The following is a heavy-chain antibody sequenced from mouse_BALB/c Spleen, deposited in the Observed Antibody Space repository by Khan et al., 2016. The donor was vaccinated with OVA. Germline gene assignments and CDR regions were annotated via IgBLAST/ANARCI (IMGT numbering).Heavy chain of an antibody. Sequence: QVQLQQSGAELVRPGVSVKISCKGSGYTFTDYAMHWVKQSPAQSLEWIGVISTYYGDVDYSQKFKGKATMTVDRSSSTAYMQLARLTSEDSAIYYGARDGKFAYWGQGTLVTVSA. CDR3: ARDGKFAY. D-gene: IGHD2-3*01. CDR2: ISTYYGDV. J-gene: IGHJ3*01. CDR1: GYTFTDYA. V-gene: IGHV1S137*01.